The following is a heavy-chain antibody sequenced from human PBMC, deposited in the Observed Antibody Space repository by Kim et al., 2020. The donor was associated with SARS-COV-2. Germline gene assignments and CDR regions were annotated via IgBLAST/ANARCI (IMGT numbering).Heavy chain of an antibody. CDR2: ITSKGNGGTT. V-gene: IGHV3-15*01. CDR3: TSDPGVYCCGYCYW. D-gene: IGHD2-21*02. J-gene: IGHJ2*01. CDR1: GFTFNNAW. Sequence: GGSLRLSCAASGFTFNNAWMNWVRQAPGKGLEWVGCITSKGNGGTTGDSAHGRCRFTISRAESKNSLYLHSNSRKTADTAVCYCTSDPGVYCCGYCYW.